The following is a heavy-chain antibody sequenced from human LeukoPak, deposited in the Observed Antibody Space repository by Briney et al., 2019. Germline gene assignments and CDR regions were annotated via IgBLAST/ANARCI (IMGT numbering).Heavy chain of an antibody. D-gene: IGHD6-13*01. CDR3: VRDQAGLDY. J-gene: IGHJ4*02. V-gene: IGHV6-1*01. CDR2: TYYRSKWYN. CDR1: GDSVSSNSGA. Sequence: SQTLSLTCAISGDSVSSNSGAWNWIRQSPSRGLEWLGRTYYRSKWYNDYAESVKSRINIKPDTSRNQFSLQLNSVTPEDTAVYYCVRDQAGLDYWGQGTLVTVPS.